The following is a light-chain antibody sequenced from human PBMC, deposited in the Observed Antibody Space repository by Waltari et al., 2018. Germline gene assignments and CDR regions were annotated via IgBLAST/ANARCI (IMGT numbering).Light chain of an antibody. CDR2: ADV. Sequence: QSVLTQPPSVSGAPGQRVTISCTGSSSNIGAGSDVHWYQQLPGTAPKLLIYADVNRPSCVPHRFSGSKSGTSASLAITGLQAEDEADYYCQSYDSSLSGSVFGGGTKLTVL. CDR1: SSNIGAGSD. J-gene: IGLJ3*02. V-gene: IGLV1-40*01. CDR3: QSYDSSLSGSV.